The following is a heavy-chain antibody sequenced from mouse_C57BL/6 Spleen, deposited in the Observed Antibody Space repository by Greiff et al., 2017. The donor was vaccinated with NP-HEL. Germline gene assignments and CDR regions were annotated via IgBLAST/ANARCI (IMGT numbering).Heavy chain of an antibody. J-gene: IGHJ2*01. V-gene: IGHV5-6*02. D-gene: IGHD4-1*01. CDR3: ARHTGTGNYFDY. CDR1: GFTFSSYG. Sequence: EVKLVESGGDLVKPGGSLKLSCAASGFTFSSYGMSWVRQTPDKRLEWVATISSGGSYTYYPDSVKGRFIISRDNAKNTMYMEMSSLKSEDTAMYYCARHTGTGNYFDYWGQGTTLTVSS. CDR2: ISSGGSYT.